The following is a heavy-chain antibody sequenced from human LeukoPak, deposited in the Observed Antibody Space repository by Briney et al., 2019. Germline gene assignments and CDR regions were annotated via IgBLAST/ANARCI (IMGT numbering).Heavy chain of an antibody. J-gene: IGHJ4*02. V-gene: IGHV4-59*01. CDR3: ARIKAGSRVLDY. CDR2: IYYTGST. CDR1: GGSISSYY. D-gene: IGHD6-13*01. Sequence: ASETLSLTCTVSGGSISSYYWSWIRQPPGKGLEWIGYIYYTGSTNYNPSLKSRVTISVDTSKNQFSLKLSSVTAADTAVYYCARIKAGSRVLDYWGQGTLVTVSS.